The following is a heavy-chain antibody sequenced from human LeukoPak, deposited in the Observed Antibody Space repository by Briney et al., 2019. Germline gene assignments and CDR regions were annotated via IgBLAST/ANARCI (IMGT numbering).Heavy chain of an antibody. V-gene: IGHV3-23*01. CDR2: ISGSGAKT. D-gene: IGHD3-9*01. Sequence: GGSLRLSCAAPKFTFSTSALSWVRQAPGRGLEWVSGISGSGAKTYYSDSVKGRFTISRDNSKSTLYLQMNSLRSDDTAVYYCARNHYYDILTGYVTYGMDVWGQGTLVTVSS. CDR3: ARNHYYDILTGYVTYGMDV. CDR1: KFTFSTSA. J-gene: IGHJ6*02.